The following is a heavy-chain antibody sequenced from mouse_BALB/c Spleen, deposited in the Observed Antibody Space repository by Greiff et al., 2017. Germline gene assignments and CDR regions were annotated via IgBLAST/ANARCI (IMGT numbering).Heavy chain of an antibody. D-gene: IGHD2-4*01. Sequence: EVQVVESGPELVKPGASVKVSCKASGYAFTSYNMYWVKQSHGKSLEWIGYIDPYNGGTSYNQKFKGKATLTVDKSSSTAYMHLNSLTSEDSAVYYCARSGMITRAMDYWGQGTSVTVSS. V-gene: IGHV1S135*01. CDR1: GYAFTSYN. CDR2: IDPYNGGT. CDR3: ARSGMITRAMDY. J-gene: IGHJ4*01.